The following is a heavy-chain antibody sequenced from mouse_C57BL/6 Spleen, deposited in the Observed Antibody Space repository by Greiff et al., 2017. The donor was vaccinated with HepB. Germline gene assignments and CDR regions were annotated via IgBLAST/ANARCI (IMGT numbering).Heavy chain of an antibody. CDR1: GYSITSGYD. J-gene: IGHJ1*03. CDR2: ISYSGST. Sequence: EVQLQESGPGMVKPSQSLSLTCTVTGYSITSGYDWHWIRHFPGNKLEWMGYISYSGSTNYNPSLKSRISITHDTSKNHFFLKLNSVTTEDTATYYCARGGYYDCDGWYFAVWGTGTTVTVSS. V-gene: IGHV3-1*01. CDR3: ARGGYYDCDGWYFAV. D-gene: IGHD2-4*01.